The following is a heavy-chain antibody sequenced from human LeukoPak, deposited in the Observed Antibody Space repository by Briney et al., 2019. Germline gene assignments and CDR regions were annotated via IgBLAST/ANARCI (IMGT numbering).Heavy chain of an antibody. Sequence: GGSLRLSCAASGFTFSSYAMNWVRQAPGKGLEWVSGISGSGESTYYADSVKGRFTISRDNSKNTLYLQMNSLRAEDTAVYYCATTYYYGSGSYYEELEGHDYWGQGTLVTVSS. V-gene: IGHV3-23*01. J-gene: IGHJ4*02. CDR1: GFTFSSYA. D-gene: IGHD3-10*01. CDR3: ATTYYYGSGSYYEELEGHDY. CDR2: ISGSGEST.